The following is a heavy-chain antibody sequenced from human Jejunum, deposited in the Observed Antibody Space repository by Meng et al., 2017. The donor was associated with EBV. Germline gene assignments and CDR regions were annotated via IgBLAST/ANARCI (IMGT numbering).Heavy chain of an antibody. V-gene: IGHV1-18*01. CDR2: ISAYNGKT. D-gene: IGHD4-11*01. Sequence: QLVQCGVEVKKPGASVNVSCKASGYTFTSYGISWVRQAPGQGLEWMAWISAYNGKTNYAQNLQGRVTLTTDTSTTTTYMELRSLRSDDTAVYYCARDGPDYGNYINFNYWGQGTLVTVSS. CDR1: GYTFTSYG. J-gene: IGHJ4*02. CDR3: ARDGPDYGNYINFNY.